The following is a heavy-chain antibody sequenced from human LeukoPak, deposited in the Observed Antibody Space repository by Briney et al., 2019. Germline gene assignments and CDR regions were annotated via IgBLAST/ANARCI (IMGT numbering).Heavy chain of an antibody. CDR1: GGSISSGSYY. V-gene: IGHV4-61*02. Sequence: SQTLSLTCTVSGGSISSGSYYWSWIRQPAGKELEWIGRIYTSGSTNYNPSLKSRVTISVDTSKNQFSLKLSSVTAADTAVYYCARAKGLYYFDYWGQGTLVTVSS. CDR2: IYTSGST. CDR3: ARAKGLYYFDY. J-gene: IGHJ4*02.